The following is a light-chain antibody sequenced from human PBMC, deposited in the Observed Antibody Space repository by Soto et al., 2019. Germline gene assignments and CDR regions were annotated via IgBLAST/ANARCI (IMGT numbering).Light chain of an antibody. Sequence: DIVVTQTPRSSPVALGQAASISCRSRQGLVHKGGNTYVSWFHERRGEPPRLLIYKVSVRFSGVPYRFSGSGAGTDFTLPISRVETEDVGVYYCMHATQSPWTFGQGTKVDIK. CDR2: KVS. J-gene: IGKJ1*01. CDR3: MHATQSPWT. CDR1: QGLVHKGGNTY. V-gene: IGKV2-24*01.